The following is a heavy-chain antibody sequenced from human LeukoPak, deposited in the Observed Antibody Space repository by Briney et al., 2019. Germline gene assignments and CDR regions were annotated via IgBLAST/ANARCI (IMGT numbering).Heavy chain of an antibody. Sequence: SETLSLTCTVSGYSISSGKYWDWIRQPPGKGLEWIGSIYHSGSTYYNPSLKSRVTMSVDTSKNQFSLKLSSVTAADTAVYYCARDGARGWFDPWGQGTLVTVSS. CDR2: IYHSGST. CDR1: GYSISSGKY. J-gene: IGHJ5*02. CDR3: ARDGARGWFDP. V-gene: IGHV4-38-2*02.